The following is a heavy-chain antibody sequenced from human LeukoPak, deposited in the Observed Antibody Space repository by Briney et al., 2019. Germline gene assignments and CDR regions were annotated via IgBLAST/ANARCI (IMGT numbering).Heavy chain of an antibody. J-gene: IGHJ4*02. D-gene: IGHD4-11*01. CDR1: GGSFSGYY. CDR2: IYYSGST. V-gene: IGHV4-34*01. CDR3: ARGTVTTSSYFDY. Sequence: SETLSLTCAVYGGSFSGYYWSWIRQPPGKGLEWIGSIYYSGSTNYNPSLKSRVTMSVDTSKNQFSLKLSSVTAADTAVYYCARGTVTTSSYFDYWGQGTLVTVSS.